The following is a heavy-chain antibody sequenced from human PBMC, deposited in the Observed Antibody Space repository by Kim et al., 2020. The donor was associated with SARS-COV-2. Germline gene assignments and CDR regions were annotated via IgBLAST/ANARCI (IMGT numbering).Heavy chain of an antibody. J-gene: IGHJ3*02. CDR1: GGSISSYY. Sequence: SETLSLTCTVSGGSISSYYWSWIRQPPGKGLEWIGYIYYSGSTNYNPSLKSRVTISVDTSKNQFSMKLSSVTAADTAVYYCAREGYSGYAFSFDIWGQGTMVTVSS. D-gene: IGHD5-12*01. CDR3: AREGYSGYAFSFDI. V-gene: IGHV4-59*01. CDR2: IYYSGST.